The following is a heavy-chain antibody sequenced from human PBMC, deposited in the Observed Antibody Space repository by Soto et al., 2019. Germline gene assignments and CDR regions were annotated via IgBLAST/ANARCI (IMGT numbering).Heavy chain of an antibody. D-gene: IGHD2-15*01. J-gene: IGHJ6*02. V-gene: IGHV6-1*01. CDR3: ARSEEDSDYYYYGLDV. CDR2: TYYRSRWYS. Sequence: SQTLSLTCVISGDSASSSSVAWNWVRQSPSRGLEWLGRTYYRSRWYSDFAVPVRGRIVINADTSKNQFSLQLNSVTPEDTAVYFCARSEEDSDYYYYGLDVWGQGTTVTVSS. CDR1: GDSASSSSVA.